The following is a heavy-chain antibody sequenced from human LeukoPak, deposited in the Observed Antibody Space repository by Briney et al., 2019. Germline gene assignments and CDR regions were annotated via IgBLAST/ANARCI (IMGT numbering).Heavy chain of an antibody. CDR1: GFTFSSYE. V-gene: IGHV3-48*03. CDR2: ISSSGSTI. D-gene: IGHD3-10*01. Sequence: GGSLRLSCAASGFTFSSYEMNWVRQAPGKGLEWVSYISSSGSTIYYADSVKGRFTISRDNAKNSLYLQMNSLRAEDTAVYYCAGGPGSGSPFDYWGQGTLVTVSS. J-gene: IGHJ4*02. CDR3: AGGPGSGSPFDY.